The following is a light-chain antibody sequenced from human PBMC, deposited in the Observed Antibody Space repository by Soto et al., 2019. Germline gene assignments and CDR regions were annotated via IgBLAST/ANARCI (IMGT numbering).Light chain of an antibody. J-gene: IGKJ1*01. CDR2: GAS. CDR1: QGVSTN. CDR3: EQYTKWPPWT. V-gene: IGKV3-15*01. Sequence: EILMTQSPATLSVSPGERATLSCRASQGVSTNLACYQQKPAQAPRRLIYGASTRATGVPARFSGSGSGTAFNLTLSSLQYDDFAVFYCEQYTKWPPWTLGQGTKV.